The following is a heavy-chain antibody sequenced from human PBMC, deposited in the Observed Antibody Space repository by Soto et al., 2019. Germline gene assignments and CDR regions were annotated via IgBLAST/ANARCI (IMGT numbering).Heavy chain of an antibody. CDR3: AKNWDTTCSSSSH. V-gene: IGHV3-23*01. Sequence: EVQLLESGGGLVQPGGSLRLSCAASGFTFSTYAMIWVRQAPGKGLEWVSAISGSGGSTYYADSVKGRFTISRDNSKNTLYLQMHSLRAEDTAVYYCAKNWDTTCSSSSHWGQGTLVTVSS. D-gene: IGHD6-6*01. CDR2: ISGSGGST. J-gene: IGHJ4*02. CDR1: GFTFSTYA.